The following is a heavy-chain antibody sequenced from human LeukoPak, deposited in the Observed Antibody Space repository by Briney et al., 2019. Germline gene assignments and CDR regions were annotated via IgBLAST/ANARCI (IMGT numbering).Heavy chain of an antibody. Sequence: ASVTLSVTSSGYTFTGYYMHWVRQPPGPGLEWMGWINPYSGGANYAQNFQGRVTITRDTSKTQSYMELSWVSSDDTAVYYCASEGLMYYYDSSSPPHGAFDPWGQGTLVTVSS. CDR2: INPYSGGA. D-gene: IGHD3-22*01. CDR1: GYTFTGYY. J-gene: IGHJ5*01. CDR3: ASEGLMYYYDSSSPPHGAFDP. V-gene: IGHV1-2*02.